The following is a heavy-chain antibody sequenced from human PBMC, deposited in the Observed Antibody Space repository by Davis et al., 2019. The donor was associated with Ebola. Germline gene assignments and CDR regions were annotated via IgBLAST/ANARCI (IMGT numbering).Heavy chain of an antibody. Sequence: ASVKVSCKASGYTFTSYGISWVRQAPGQGLEWMGWISAYNGNTNYAQKLQGRVTMTTDTSTSTAYMELRSLRSDDTAVYYCARGSRPTYYYDSSGKTQVDYWGQGTLVTVSS. D-gene: IGHD3-22*01. CDR1: GYTFTSYG. CDR2: ISAYNGNT. CDR3: ARGSRPTYYYDSSGKTQVDY. J-gene: IGHJ4*02. V-gene: IGHV1-18*01.